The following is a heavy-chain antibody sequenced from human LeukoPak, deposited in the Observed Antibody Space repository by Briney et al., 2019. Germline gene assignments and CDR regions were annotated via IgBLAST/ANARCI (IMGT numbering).Heavy chain of an antibody. D-gene: IGHD1-26*01. CDR3: ASGLVGATEGAFDY. J-gene: IGHJ4*02. Sequence: SETLSLTCTVSGGSISSYYWSWIRQPPGKGLEWIGYIYCSGSTNYNPSLKSRVTISVDTSKNQFSLKLSSVTAADTAVYYCASGLVGATEGAFDYWGQGTLVTVSS. CDR2: IYCSGST. V-gene: IGHV4-59*08. CDR1: GGSISSYY.